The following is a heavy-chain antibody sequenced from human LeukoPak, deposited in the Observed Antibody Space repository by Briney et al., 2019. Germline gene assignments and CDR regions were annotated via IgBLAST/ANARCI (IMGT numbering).Heavy chain of an antibody. Sequence: GESLKISCKGSGYSFTSYWIGWVRQMPGKGLEWMGIIYPGDSDTRYSPSFQGQVTISADKSISTAYLQWSSLRAEDTAEYYCARDEYLWSGYYPNQVFDYWGQGTLVTVSS. J-gene: IGHJ4*02. D-gene: IGHD3-3*01. CDR3: ARDEYLWSGYYPNQVFDY. V-gene: IGHV5-51*01. CDR1: GYSFTSYW. CDR2: IYPGDSDT.